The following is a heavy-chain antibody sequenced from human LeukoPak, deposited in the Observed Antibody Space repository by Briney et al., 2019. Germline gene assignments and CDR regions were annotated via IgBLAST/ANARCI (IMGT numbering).Heavy chain of an antibody. CDR3: ERDVLVDSSSFQNQGDY. V-gene: IGHV4-59*01. J-gene: IGHJ4*02. D-gene: IGHD6-13*01. CDR2: IYYSGST. CDR1: GGSISSYY. Sequence: KSSETLSLTCTVPGGSISSYYWSWIPQPPGKGLEWIGYIYYSGSTNYKPSLKSRVTLSVDTPNNQLSLKLSSVTAADTAVYYCERDVLVDSSSFQNQGDYWGQGTLVTVSS.